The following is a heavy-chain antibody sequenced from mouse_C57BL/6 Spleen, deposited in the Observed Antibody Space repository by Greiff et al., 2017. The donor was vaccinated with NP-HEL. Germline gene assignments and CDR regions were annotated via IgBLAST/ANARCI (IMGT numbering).Heavy chain of an antibody. Sequence: VQLQQPGAELVRPGSSVKLSCKASGYTFTSYWMHWVKQRPIQGLEWIGNIDPSDSETHYNQKFKDKATLTVDKSSSTAYMQLSSLTSEDSAVDDCASYGNYEDYWGQGTTLTVSS. CDR3: ASYGNYEDY. D-gene: IGHD2-1*01. J-gene: IGHJ2*01. CDR1: GYTFTSYW. V-gene: IGHV1-52*01. CDR2: IDPSDSET.